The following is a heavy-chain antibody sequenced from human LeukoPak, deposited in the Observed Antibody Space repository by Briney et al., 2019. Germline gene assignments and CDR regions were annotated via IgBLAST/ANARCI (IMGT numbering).Heavy chain of an antibody. CDR2: ISYSGRI. V-gene: IGHV4-39*07. Sequence: SKTLSLTCTVSDGSISSNSYYWGWIRQPPGKGLEWIGSISYSGRIYYNPSLKSRVTISVDTSKNQFSLKLGSVTAADTAVYYCARGEAAGLDYGMDVWGQGTTVTVSS. D-gene: IGHD6-13*01. CDR1: DGSISSNSYY. CDR3: ARGEAAGLDYGMDV. J-gene: IGHJ6*02.